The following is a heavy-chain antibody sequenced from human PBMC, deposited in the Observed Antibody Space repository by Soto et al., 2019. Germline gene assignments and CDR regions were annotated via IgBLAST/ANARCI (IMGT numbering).Heavy chain of an antibody. CDR3: ATDRKWGSRHYFDY. D-gene: IGHD3-16*01. V-gene: IGHV1-24*01. Sequence: GASVKVSCKVSGYTLTELSMHWVRQAPGKGLEWMGGFDPEDGETIYAQKFRGRVTMTEDTSTDTAYMELSSLRSEDTAVYYCATDRKWGSRHYFDYWGQGTLVTVSS. CDR2: FDPEDGET. J-gene: IGHJ4*02. CDR1: GYTLTELS.